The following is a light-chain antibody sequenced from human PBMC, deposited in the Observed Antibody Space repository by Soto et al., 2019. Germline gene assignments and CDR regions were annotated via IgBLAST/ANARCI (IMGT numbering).Light chain of an antibody. CDR1: SSDVGAYNF. CDR2: DVN. Sequence: QSALTQPASVSGSPGQSITISCTGTSSDVGAYNFVSWYQQHPGKAPKLIIYDVNNRPSEVSNRFPGSKSGNTASLTISGLQAEDEVDYYCSSFTTGVNYVFRLGTKVTVL. CDR3: SSFTTGVNYV. V-gene: IGLV2-14*03. J-gene: IGLJ1*01.